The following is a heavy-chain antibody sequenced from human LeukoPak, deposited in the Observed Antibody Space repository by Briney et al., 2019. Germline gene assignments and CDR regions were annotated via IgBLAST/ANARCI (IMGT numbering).Heavy chain of an antibody. CDR3: ARADHDYVWGSYRQYYFDY. D-gene: IGHD3-16*02. J-gene: IGHJ4*02. CDR2: IDSDGINS. CDR1: GFTFSTYW. V-gene: IGHV3-74*01. Sequence: GGSLRLSCAASGFTFSTYWMHWVRQAPGKGLVWVSRIDSDGINSYYADSVKGRFTISRDNAKNSLYLQMNSLRAEDTAVYYCARADHDYVWGSYRQYYFDYWGQGTLVTVSS.